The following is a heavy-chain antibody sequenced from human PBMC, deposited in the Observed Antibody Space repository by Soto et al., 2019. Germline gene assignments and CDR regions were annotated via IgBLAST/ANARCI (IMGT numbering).Heavy chain of an antibody. CDR2: IYYSGST. CDR3: ARITVLEWPQYYFDY. D-gene: IGHD3-3*01. J-gene: IGHJ4*02. V-gene: IGHV4-59*01. Sequence: PSETLSLTCTVSGGSISSYYWSWIRQPPGKGLEWIGYIYYSGSTNYNPSLKSRVTISVDTSKNQFSLKLSSVTAADTAVYYCARITVLEWPQYYFDYWGQGTLVTVSS. CDR1: GGSISSYY.